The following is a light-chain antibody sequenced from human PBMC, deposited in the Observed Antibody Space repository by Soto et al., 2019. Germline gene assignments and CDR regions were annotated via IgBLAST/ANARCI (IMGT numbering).Light chain of an antibody. CDR2: SNN. CDR1: SSNIGSNT. V-gene: IGLV1-44*01. Sequence: QPVLTQPPSASGTPGQRVTISCSGSSSNIGSNTVNWYQQLPGTAPKLLIYSNNQRPSGVPDRFSGSKSGTSASLAISGLQSEDEADYYCAAWDDSLNGVVFGGGTQLTV. CDR3: AAWDDSLNGVV. J-gene: IGLJ2*01.